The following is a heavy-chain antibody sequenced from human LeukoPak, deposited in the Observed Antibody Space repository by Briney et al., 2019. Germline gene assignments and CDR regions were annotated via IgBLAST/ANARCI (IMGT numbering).Heavy chain of an antibody. V-gene: IGHV4-61*02. CDR1: GGSISSGSYY. Sequence: SETLSLTCTVSGGSISSGSYYWNWIRQPAGKGLEWIGRIYTSGSTNYNPSLKSRVTISVDTSKNQFSLKLSSVTAADTAVYYCARQSYGDYDYWGQGTLVTVSS. CDR2: IYTSGST. D-gene: IGHD4-17*01. CDR3: ARQSYGDYDY. J-gene: IGHJ4*02.